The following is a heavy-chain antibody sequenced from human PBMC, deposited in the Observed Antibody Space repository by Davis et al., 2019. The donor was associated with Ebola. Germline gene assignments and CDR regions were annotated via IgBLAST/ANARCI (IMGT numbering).Heavy chain of an antibody. Sequence: PGGSLRLSCAASGFTFSSYWMSWVRQAPGKGLEWVANIKQDGSEKYYVDSVKGRFTISRDNAKNSLYLQMNSLRAEDTAVYYCARLRRTAIVVVPAASGWYGMDVWGQGTTVTVSS. J-gene: IGHJ6*02. CDR1: GFTFSSYW. V-gene: IGHV3-7*03. CDR3: ARLRRTAIVVVPAASGWYGMDV. D-gene: IGHD2-2*01. CDR2: IKQDGSEK.